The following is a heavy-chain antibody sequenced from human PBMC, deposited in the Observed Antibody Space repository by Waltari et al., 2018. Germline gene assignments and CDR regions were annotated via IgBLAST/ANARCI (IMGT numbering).Heavy chain of an antibody. CDR3: AKNDFDSSGWYAYFDY. V-gene: IGHV3-23*01. CDR1: GFSFSNYA. Sequence: EVQLLESGGGLVQSGGSLRLSCAASGFSFSNYAMSWVRQAPGKELECVAVIRVIDGKTYYADYVKGRFTIARDKSKNTLYLQVSSLRAEDTAVYYCAKNDFDSSGWYAYFDYWGQGTLVTVSP. D-gene: IGHD6-19*01. CDR2: IRVIDGKT. J-gene: IGHJ4*02.